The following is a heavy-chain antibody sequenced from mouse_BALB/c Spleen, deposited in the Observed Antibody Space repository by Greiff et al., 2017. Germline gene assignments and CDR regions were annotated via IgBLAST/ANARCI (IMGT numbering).Heavy chain of an antibody. D-gene: IGHD3-3*01. Sequence: QVQLKESGAELVRPGTSVKVSCKASGYAFTNYLIEWVKQRPGQGLEWIGVINPGSGGTNYNEKFKGKATLTADKSSSTAYMQLSSLTSDDSAVYFCARSAVGTSWFAYWGQGTLVTVSA. CDR3: ARSAVGTSWFAY. J-gene: IGHJ3*01. CDR2: INPGSGGT. V-gene: IGHV1-54*01. CDR1: GYAFTNYL.